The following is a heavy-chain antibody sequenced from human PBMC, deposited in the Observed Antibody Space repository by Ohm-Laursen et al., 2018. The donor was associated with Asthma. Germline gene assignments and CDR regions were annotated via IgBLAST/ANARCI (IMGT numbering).Heavy chain of an antibody. CDR2: IKRKTDGGTT. J-gene: IGHJ4*02. D-gene: IGHD2-21*01. CDR3: TTGLWDY. Sequence: SLRLSCAASGFAFSNAWMSWVRQAPGKGLEWVGRIKRKTDGGTTDYAAPVKGRFTISRDDSKNTLYLQMNSLKTEDTAVYYCTTGLWDYWGQGTLVTVSS. CDR1: GFAFSNAW. V-gene: IGHV3-15*01.